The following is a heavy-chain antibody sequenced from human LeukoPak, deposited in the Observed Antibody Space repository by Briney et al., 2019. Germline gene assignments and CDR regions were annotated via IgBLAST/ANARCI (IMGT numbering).Heavy chain of an antibody. CDR2: INSDGSST. CDR3: ARDRNTGSSYENLFEY. D-gene: IGHD1-26*01. J-gene: IGHJ4*02. CDR1: GFTFSSYW. Sequence: GGSLRLSCAASGFTFSSYWMHWVRQAPGKGLVWVSRINSDGSSTSYADSVKGRFAISRDNAKNTLYLQMNSLRAEDTSVYYCARDRNTGSSYENLFEYWGQGSLVTVSS. V-gene: IGHV3-74*01.